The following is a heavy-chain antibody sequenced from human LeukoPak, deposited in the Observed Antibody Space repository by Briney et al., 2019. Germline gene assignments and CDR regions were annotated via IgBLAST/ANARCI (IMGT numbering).Heavy chain of an antibody. J-gene: IGHJ4*02. CDR1: GGSISSYY. CDR2: INHSGST. V-gene: IGHV4-34*01. CDR3: ATSNLDCSSTSCYVGY. Sequence: PSETLSLTCTVSGGSISSYYWSWIRQPPGKGLEWIGEINHSGSTNYNPSLKSRVTISVDTSKNQFSLKLSSVTAADTAVYYCATSNLDCSSTSCYVGYWGQGTLVTVSS. D-gene: IGHD2-2*01.